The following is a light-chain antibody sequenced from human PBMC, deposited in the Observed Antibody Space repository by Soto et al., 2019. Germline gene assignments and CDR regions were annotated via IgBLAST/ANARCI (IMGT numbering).Light chain of an antibody. J-gene: IGLJ1*01. V-gene: IGLV2-14*01. CDR3: SSFTGSSYV. Sequence: QSALTQPASVSGSPGQSITISCTGTSSDVGNNNYVSWYQQNPGKAPKVMICDVTNRPSGVSNRFSGSKSGNTASLTISGLQAEDEADYYCSSFTGSSYVFGTGTKGTVL. CDR2: DVT. CDR1: SSDVGNNNY.